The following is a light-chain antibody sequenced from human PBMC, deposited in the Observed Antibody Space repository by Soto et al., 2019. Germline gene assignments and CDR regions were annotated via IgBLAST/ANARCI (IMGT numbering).Light chain of an antibody. CDR3: SSFTTDTTVV. V-gene: IGLV2-14*01. J-gene: IGLJ2*01. CDR1: TNDIGLYSL. CDR2: QVS. Sequence: QSALSQPASLSGSPGQSITVSCTGTTNDIGLYSLVSWYVQHPGKAPKLIIYQVSHRPSGVSDRFSGSRSGTTASLTISGLQAEDEAHYYCSSFTTDTTVVFGGGTQLTVL.